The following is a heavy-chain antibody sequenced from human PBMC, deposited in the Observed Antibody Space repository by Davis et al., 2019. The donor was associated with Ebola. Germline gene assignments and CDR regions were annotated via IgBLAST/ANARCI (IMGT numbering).Heavy chain of an antibody. D-gene: IGHD1-1*01. Sequence: PGGSLRLSCLASGFNFKNYGMHWVRQAPGKGLEWVAVTSHNERERFYGESVQGRFTISRDNSENVLYLQMDSLRPDDTAIYFCARALHDEVLDYWGQGTPVTVSS. V-gene: IGHV3-30*19. CDR2: TSHNERER. CDR1: GFNFKNYG. J-gene: IGHJ4*02. CDR3: ARALHDEVLDY.